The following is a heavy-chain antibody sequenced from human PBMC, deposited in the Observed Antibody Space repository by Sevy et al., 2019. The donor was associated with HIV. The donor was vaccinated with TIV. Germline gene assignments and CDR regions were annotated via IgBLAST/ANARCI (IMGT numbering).Heavy chain of an antibody. D-gene: IGHD5-12*01. CDR3: ARGGWLQRGPFDY. Sequence: ASVKVSCKASGYTFTGYYMHWVRQAPGQGLEWMGWINPNSGGTNYAQKFQGWVTMTRDTSISTAYMELSRLRSDDTAVYYCARGGWLQRGPFDYWGQRTLVTVSS. CDR2: INPNSGGT. CDR1: GYTFTGYY. V-gene: IGHV1-2*04. J-gene: IGHJ4*02.